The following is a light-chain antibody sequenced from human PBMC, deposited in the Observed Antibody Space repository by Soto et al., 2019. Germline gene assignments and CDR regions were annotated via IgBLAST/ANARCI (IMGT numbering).Light chain of an antibody. V-gene: IGKV3-20*01. Sequence: EIVLTQSPGTLSLSPGERAILSCRASQSVSSNYVVWYQLKPGQAPRLLIKGASTRVTGIPDRFSGSGSGTDFTLTINRLAPEDFAVYYCQQYGTSPVTFGPGTKVEI. CDR1: QSVSSNY. CDR3: QQYGTSPVT. CDR2: GAS. J-gene: IGKJ3*01.